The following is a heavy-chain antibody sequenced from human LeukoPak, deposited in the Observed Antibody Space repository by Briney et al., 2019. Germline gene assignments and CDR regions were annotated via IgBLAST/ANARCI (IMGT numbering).Heavy chain of an antibody. Sequence: GGSLRLSCAASGFTFSSYTMNWVRQAPGRGLGWVSSITSSSSYIYYADSVKGRFTISRDNARNSLYLQMDSLRAEDTAVYYCARATYYYDSSGYGNYYYYYYMDVWGKGTTVTVSS. J-gene: IGHJ6*03. V-gene: IGHV3-21*01. D-gene: IGHD3-22*01. CDR1: GFTFSSYT. CDR2: ITSSSSYI. CDR3: ARATYYYDSSGYGNYYYYYYMDV.